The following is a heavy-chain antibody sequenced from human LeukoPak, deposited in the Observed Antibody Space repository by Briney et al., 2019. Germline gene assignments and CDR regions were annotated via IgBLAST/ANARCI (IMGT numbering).Heavy chain of an antibody. CDR2: FSGSGDII. V-gene: IGHV3-23*01. J-gene: IGHJ4*02. CDR3: AKNRRNDYYFDY. D-gene: IGHD1-1*01. Sequence: PGGAPRLSCAPPGFTFCNVVMSWVRQAPRKGLEWGSAFSGSGDIIYYVDSVKGRFTTSRETFKNTLYLQINTLRAADTPLYYFAKNRRNDYYFDYWGQGTLVTVSS. CDR1: GFTFCNVV.